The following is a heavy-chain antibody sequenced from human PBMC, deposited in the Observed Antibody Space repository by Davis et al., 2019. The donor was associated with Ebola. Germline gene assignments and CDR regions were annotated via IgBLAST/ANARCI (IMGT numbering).Heavy chain of an antibody. D-gene: IGHD2-8*01. V-gene: IGHV1-2*06. Sequence: ASVKVSCKASGYTFTSYAMNWVRQAPGQGLEWMGRINPNSGVTNYAQKFQGRVTMTRDTSISTAYMELSRLRSDDTAVYYCARDVSVYYYYGMDVWGKGTTVTVSS. CDR2: INPNSGVT. CDR3: ARDVSVYYYYGMDV. J-gene: IGHJ6*04. CDR1: GYTFTSYA.